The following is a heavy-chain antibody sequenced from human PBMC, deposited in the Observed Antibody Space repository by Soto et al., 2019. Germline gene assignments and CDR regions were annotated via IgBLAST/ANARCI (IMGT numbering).Heavy chain of an antibody. Sequence: PSETLSLTCTVSGGSVSSGSYYWSWIRQPPGKGLEWIGYIYYSGSTNYNPSLKSRVTISVDTSKNQFSLKLSSVTAADTAVYYCARDSRHYDISTYYYYGMDVWGQGTTVTVSS. CDR3: ARDSRHYDISTYYYYGMDV. CDR2: IYYSGST. J-gene: IGHJ6*02. V-gene: IGHV4-61*01. D-gene: IGHD3-9*01. CDR1: GGSVSSGSYY.